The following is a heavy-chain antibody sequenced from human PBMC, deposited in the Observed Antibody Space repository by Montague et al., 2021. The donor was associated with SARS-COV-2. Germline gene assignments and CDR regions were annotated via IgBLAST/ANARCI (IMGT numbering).Heavy chain of an antibody. CDR3: VRRPHYDGLNGPPDF. V-gene: IGHV4-59*08. Sequence: SETLSLTCTVSGVSVTDYYWSWIRQPPGKGLEWVGDVLYNKGTNFKPSLKSRVAISVDTSKNQFSLRLTSVTAADTAFYYCVRRPHYDGLNGPPDFWDQGTLVTVSS. D-gene: IGHD3-9*01. J-gene: IGHJ4*02. CDR1: GVSVTDYY. CDR2: VLYNKGT.